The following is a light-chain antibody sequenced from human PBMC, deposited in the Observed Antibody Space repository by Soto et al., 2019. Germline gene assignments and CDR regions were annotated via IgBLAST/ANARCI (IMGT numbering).Light chain of an antibody. Sequence: IVLTKSPGTLSLSPGESATLACRASQRVXSHLVWYQRKPGQAPRILXYDASDRATGIPARFSGSGSGTDFTLTIGSLEPEDSGVYYCQQRINWTLTFGGGTRLEIK. J-gene: IGKJ5*01. V-gene: IGKV3-11*01. CDR3: QQRINWTLT. CDR1: QRVXSH. CDR2: DAS.